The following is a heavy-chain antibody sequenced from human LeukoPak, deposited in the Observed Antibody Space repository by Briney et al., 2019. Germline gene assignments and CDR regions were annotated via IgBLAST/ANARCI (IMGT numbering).Heavy chain of an antibody. V-gene: IGHV1-69*13. J-gene: IGHJ4*02. CDR3: ARPRKYYDSWSGYPPFDY. CDR2: IIPMSSTT. CDR1: GYTFTSYG. D-gene: IGHD3-3*01. Sequence: GASVKVSCKASGYTFTSYGISWVRQAPGQGLEWLGGIIPMSSTTKYTQNFQGRVTITADESTSTAFMELSSLRPEDTAVYYCARPRKYYDSWSGYPPFDYWGQGTLVTVSS.